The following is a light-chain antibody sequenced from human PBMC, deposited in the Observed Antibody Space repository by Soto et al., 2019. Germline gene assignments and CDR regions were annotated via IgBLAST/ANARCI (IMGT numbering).Light chain of an antibody. Sequence: DIQMTQSPSTLSASVGDRVTITCRASQSISSWLAWYQQKPGKAPKLLISQASSLESGVPSRFSGSGSETEFTLTISGLQPDDFASYYCQQYNSYSEAFGQGTKVDIK. V-gene: IGKV1-5*03. J-gene: IGKJ1*01. CDR1: QSISSW. CDR3: QQYNSYSEA. CDR2: QAS.